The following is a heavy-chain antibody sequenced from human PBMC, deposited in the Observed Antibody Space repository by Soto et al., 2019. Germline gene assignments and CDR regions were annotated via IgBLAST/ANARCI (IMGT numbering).Heavy chain of an antibody. J-gene: IGHJ4*02. CDR2: IFSNDEK. Sequence: QVTLKESGPVLVKPTETLTLTCTVSGFSLSNARMGVSWIRQPPGKALEWLAHIFSNDEKSYSTSLKSRLTISKDTSKSQVVLTMTNMDPVDTATYYCARTRNRPTYCSGGSCYPIVDYWGQGTLVTVSS. CDR1: GFSLSNARMG. CDR3: ARTRNRPTYCSGGSCYPIVDY. D-gene: IGHD2-15*01. V-gene: IGHV2-26*01.